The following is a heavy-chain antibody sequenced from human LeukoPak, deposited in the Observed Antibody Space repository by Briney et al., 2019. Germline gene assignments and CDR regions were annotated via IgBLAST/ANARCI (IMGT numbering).Heavy chain of an antibody. J-gene: IGHJ5*02. V-gene: IGHV4-59*01. CDR3: AREAIALPFDP. Sequence: SETLSLTCTVSGGSISGYYWNWIRQPPGKGLEWIGYIYYRGSTIYNPSLKSRVTMSVDTSKNQFSLNLSSVTAADTAVYYCAREAIALPFDPWGQGILVTVSS. CDR2: IYYRGST. CDR1: GGSISGYY. D-gene: IGHD2/OR15-2a*01.